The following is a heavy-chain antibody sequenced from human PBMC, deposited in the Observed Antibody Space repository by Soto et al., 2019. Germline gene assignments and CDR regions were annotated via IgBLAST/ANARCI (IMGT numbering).Heavy chain of an antibody. CDR1: GFTFSSYS. V-gene: IGHV3-21*01. D-gene: IGHD3-22*01. CDR3: ARWVTYYYDSSGYSDAFDI. Sequence: GGSLRLSCAASGFTFSSYSMNWVRQAPGKGLEWVSSISSSSSYIYYADSVKGRFTISRDNAKNSLYLQMNSLRAEDTAVYYCARWVTYYYDSSGYSDAFDIWGQGTMVTVSS. J-gene: IGHJ3*02. CDR2: ISSSSSYI.